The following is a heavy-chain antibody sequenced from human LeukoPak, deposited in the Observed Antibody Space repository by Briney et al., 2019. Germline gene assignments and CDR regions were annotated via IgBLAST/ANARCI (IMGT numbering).Heavy chain of an antibody. J-gene: IGHJ4*02. CDR3: ARPLLYYDILTGFPY. D-gene: IGHD3-9*01. V-gene: IGHV1-2*02. CDR2: INPNSGGT. CDR1: GYTFTGYY. Sequence: GASVKDSCKASGYTFTGYYMHWVRQAPGQGLEWMGWINPNSGGTNYAQKFQGRVTMTRDTSISTAYMKLSRLRSDDTAVYYCARPLLYYDILTGFPYWGQGTLVTVSS.